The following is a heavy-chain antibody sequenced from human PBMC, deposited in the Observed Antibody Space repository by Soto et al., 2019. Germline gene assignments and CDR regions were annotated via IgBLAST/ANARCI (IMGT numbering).Heavy chain of an antibody. CDR3: ARGALDY. CDR2: INPSGGST. V-gene: IGHV1-46*01. Sequence: CKAAGYTCAGYDMHWVRQAPGQGLEWMGIINPSGGSTSYAQKFQGRVTMTRDTSTSTVYMELSSLRSEDTAVYYCARGALDYWGQGTLVTVSS. J-gene: IGHJ4*02. CDR1: GYTCAGYD.